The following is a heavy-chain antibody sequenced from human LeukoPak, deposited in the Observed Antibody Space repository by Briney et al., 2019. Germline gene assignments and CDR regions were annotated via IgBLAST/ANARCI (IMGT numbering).Heavy chain of an antibody. CDR3: ARASYYDSSVPFDY. Sequence: ASVKVSCKASGYTFTSYGISWVRQAPGQGLEWMGWISAYNGNTNYAQKLQGRVTMTTDTSTSTAYMELRSLRSEDTAVYYCARASYYDSSVPFDYWGQGTLVTVSS. D-gene: IGHD3-22*01. J-gene: IGHJ4*02. V-gene: IGHV1-18*01. CDR1: GYTFTSYG. CDR2: ISAYNGNT.